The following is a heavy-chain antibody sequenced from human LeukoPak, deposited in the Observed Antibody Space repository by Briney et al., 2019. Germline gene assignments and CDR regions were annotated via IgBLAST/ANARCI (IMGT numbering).Heavy chain of an antibody. CDR2: ISGSGGST. CDR1: GFTFSSYA. CDR3: AKGGDDFWSGFPYFDY. Sequence: PGGSLRLSCAASGFTFSSYAMSWVRQAPGKGLEWVSAISGSGGSTCYADSVKGRFTISRDNSKNTLYLQMNSLRAEDTAVYYCAKGGDDFWSGFPYFDYWGQGTLVTVSS. V-gene: IGHV3-23*01. J-gene: IGHJ4*02. D-gene: IGHD3-3*01.